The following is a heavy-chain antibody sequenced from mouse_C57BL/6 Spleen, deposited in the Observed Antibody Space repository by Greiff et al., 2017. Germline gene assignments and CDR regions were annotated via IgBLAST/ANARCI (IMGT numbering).Heavy chain of an antibody. D-gene: IGHD2-4*01. CDR3: ARVYDYDGGPWFAY. CDR2: INSSTGGT. J-gene: IGHJ3*01. V-gene: IGHV1-42*01. CDR1: GYSFTGYY. Sequence: EVKLQESGPELVKPGASVKISCKASGYSFTGYYMNWVKQSPEKSLEWIGEINSSTGGTTYNQKFKAKATLTVDKSSSTAYMQLKSLKSEDSAVYYCARVYDYDGGPWFAYWGQGTLVTVSA.